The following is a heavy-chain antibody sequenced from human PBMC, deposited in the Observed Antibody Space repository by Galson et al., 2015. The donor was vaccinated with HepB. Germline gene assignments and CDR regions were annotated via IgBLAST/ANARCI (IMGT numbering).Heavy chain of an antibody. J-gene: IGHJ6*02. CDR3: ARLLPHYSYYYGMDV. CDR1: GFTFTGYA. CDR2: ISSGGSYI. D-gene: IGHD2-21*01. Sequence: SLRLSCAASGFTFTGYAMNWVRQPPGRGLEWISSISSGGSYIYYADSVKGRFTISRDNARNSLFLQLNSLRAEDTAVYYCARLLPHYSYYYGMDVWGQGTTVTVSS. V-gene: IGHV3-21*01.